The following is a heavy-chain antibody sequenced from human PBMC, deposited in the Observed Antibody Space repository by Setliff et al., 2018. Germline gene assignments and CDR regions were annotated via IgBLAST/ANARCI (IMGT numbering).Heavy chain of an antibody. CDR3: ARGGGGHIVVATFEFDI. CDR2: TSSTGRYG. Sequence: PSETLSLSCAASGFTFSAYSMNWVRQAPGKGLEWVASTSSTGRYGFYADSVKGRFTVSKDNAKNSVYLDMSGLRAEDTALYYCARGGGGHIVVATFEFDIWGQGTKVTVS. V-gene: IGHV3-21*01. J-gene: IGHJ3*02. CDR1: GFTFSAYS. D-gene: IGHD2-21*01.